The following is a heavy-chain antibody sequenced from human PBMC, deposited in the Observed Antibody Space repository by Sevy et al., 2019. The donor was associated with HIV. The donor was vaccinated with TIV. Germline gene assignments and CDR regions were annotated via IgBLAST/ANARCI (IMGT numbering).Heavy chain of an antibody. V-gene: IGHV3-66*01. Sequence: GGSLRLSCAASEFSVTDNYMSWVRQAPGKGLEWVSTIYSGGSTFYADSVKGSFTISRDNSKNTLYFHMNSLMAEDTAVYYCARDRYYDASGYYYYYYGLDVWGQGTTVTVSS. CDR3: ARDRYYDASGYYYYYYGLDV. D-gene: IGHD3-22*01. CDR1: EFSVTDNY. J-gene: IGHJ6*02. CDR2: IYSGGST.